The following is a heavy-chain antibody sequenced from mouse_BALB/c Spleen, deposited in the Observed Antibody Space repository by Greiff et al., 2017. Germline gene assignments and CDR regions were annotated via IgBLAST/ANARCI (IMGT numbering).Heavy chain of an antibody. CDR1: GYTFTSYY. Sequence: QVQLQQSGAELVKPGASVKLSCKASGYTFTSYYMYWVKQRPGQGLEWIGEINPSNGGTNFNEKFKSKATLTVDKSSSTAYMQLSSLTSEDSAVYYCTRSPPYYYGSSYFDVWGAGTTVTVAS. CDR3: TRSPPYYYGSSYFDV. J-gene: IGHJ1*01. D-gene: IGHD1-1*01. CDR2: INPSNGGT. V-gene: IGHV1S81*02.